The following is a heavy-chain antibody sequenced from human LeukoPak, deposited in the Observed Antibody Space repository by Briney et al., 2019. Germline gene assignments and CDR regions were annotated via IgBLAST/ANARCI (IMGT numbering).Heavy chain of an antibody. V-gene: IGHV1-2*02. CDR1: GYTFTGYY. CDR2: INPNSGGT. CDR3: ARVPTIAVAGIPYFDY. Sequence: RASVKVSCKASGYTFTGYYMHWVRQAPGQGLEWMGWINPNSGGTNYAQKFQGRVTMTRDTSISTAYMELSRLRSDDTAVYYCARVPTIAVAGIPYFDYWGQGTLVTVSS. J-gene: IGHJ4*02. D-gene: IGHD6-19*01.